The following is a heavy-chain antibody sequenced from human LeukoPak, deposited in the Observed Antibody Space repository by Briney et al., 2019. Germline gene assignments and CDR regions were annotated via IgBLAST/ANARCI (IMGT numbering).Heavy chain of an antibody. Sequence: ASVKVSCKASGGTFSSYAISWVRQAPGQGLEWMGRIIPVFGTANYAQKLQGRVTITTDESTSTAYMELSSLRSEDTAVYYCASIGGYSYGDEGNYFDYWGQGTLVTVSS. D-gene: IGHD5-18*01. CDR2: IIPVFGTA. V-gene: IGHV1-69*05. CDR3: ASIGGYSYGDEGNYFDY. J-gene: IGHJ4*02. CDR1: GGTFSSYA.